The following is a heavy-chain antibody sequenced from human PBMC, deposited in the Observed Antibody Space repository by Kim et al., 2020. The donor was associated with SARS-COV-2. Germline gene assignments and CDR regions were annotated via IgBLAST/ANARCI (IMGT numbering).Heavy chain of an antibody. CDR3: ATAPPYCTNGVCQNWFDP. D-gene: IGHD2-8*01. CDR2: FDPEDGET. V-gene: IGHV1-24*01. CDR1: GYTLTELS. J-gene: IGHJ5*02. Sequence: ASVKVSCKVSGYTLTELSMHWVRQAPGKGLEWMGGFDPEDGETIYAQKFQGRVTMTEDTSTDTAYMELSSLRSEDTAVYYCATAPPYCTNGVCQNWFDPWGQGTLAT.